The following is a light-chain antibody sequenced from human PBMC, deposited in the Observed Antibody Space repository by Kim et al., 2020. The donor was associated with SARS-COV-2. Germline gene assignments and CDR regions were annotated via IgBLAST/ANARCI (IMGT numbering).Light chain of an antibody. CDR1: SGHSSYA. V-gene: IGLV4-69*01. CDR3: QTWDTGIWV. J-gene: IGLJ3*02. Sequence: QPVLTQSPSASASLGASVQLTCILSSGHSSYAIAWHQQQPEKGPRFLMKVNRDGSHIKGDGIPDRFSGSTSGAERYLTISSLQPEDEADYYCQTWDTGIWVFGGGTQLTVL. CDR2: VNRDGSH.